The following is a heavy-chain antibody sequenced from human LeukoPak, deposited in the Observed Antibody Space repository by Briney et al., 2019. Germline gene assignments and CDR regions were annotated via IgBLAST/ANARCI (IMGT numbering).Heavy chain of an antibody. D-gene: IGHD3-10*01. CDR2: IYRDGST. J-gene: IGHJ4*02. Sequence: GGSLRLSCAASGFTVSSTYMSWVRQAPGKGLEWVSAIYRDGSTYYADSVKGRFTISRDNSENTLYLQMNSLRAEDTAVYYCARRRLNYDSGIDYWGQGSLVTVSS. CDR3: ARRRLNYDSGIDY. CDR1: GFTVSSTY. V-gene: IGHV3-66*04.